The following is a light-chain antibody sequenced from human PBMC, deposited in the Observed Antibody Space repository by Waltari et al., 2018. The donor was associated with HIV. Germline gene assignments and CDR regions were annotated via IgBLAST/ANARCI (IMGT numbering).Light chain of an antibody. Sequence: QSALTQPASVSWSPVQSLTISCTGTHTDHYDVSWYQHRPGEDPKGIIFEVVNRPSGVSNRLSGWRYGNTASLTSSGLLAEDEADYFCTSYISSAIPVFGGGTKVTVL. V-gene: IGLV2-14*01. CDR3: TSYISSAIPV. CDR2: EVV. CDR1: HTDHYD. J-gene: IGLJ2*01.